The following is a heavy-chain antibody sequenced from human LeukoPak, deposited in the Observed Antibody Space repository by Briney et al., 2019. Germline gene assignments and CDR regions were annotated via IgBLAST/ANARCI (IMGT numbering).Heavy chain of an antibody. V-gene: IGHV4-4*07. J-gene: IGHJ3*01. Sequence: SETLSLTCSVSGGSLNTYYWSWIRQPAGKGLEWIGRIYISGNTNYNPSLQSRVTMSVDTSKNQFSLKVSSVTAADTAVYYCARARRLLRGDAFDVWGQGTRVTVSS. CDR2: IYISGNT. D-gene: IGHD4-23*01. CDR1: GGSLNTYY. CDR3: ARARRLLRGDAFDV.